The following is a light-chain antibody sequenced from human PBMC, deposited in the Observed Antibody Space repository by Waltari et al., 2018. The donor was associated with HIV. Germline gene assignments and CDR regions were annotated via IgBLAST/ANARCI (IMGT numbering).Light chain of an antibody. CDR2: EVR. CDR3: SSYTVTSTLI. V-gene: IGLV2-14*01. Sequence: QSALTQPASVSGSLGQSITISCTGSSSDVGAYKYVSWYQQHPGKAPKLIIYEVRERPSGVSNRFSGSKSGNTASLTISGLRAEDEATYYCSSYTVTSTLIFGGGTDLTV. J-gene: IGLJ2*01. CDR1: SSDVGAYKY.